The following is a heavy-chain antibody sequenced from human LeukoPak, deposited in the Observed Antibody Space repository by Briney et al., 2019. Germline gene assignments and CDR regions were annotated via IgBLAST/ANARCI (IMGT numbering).Heavy chain of an antibody. V-gene: IGHV1-69*05. J-gene: IGHJ3*02. CDR1: GGTFSSYA. D-gene: IGHD5/OR15-5a*01. CDR2: IIPIFGTA. Sequence: SVKVSCKASGGTFSSYAISWVRQAPGQGLEWMGGIIPIFGTANYAQKFQGRVTITTDESTSTAYMELSGLRSEDTAVYYCARVLSTGSDAFDIWGQGTMVTVSS. CDR3: ARVLSTGSDAFDI.